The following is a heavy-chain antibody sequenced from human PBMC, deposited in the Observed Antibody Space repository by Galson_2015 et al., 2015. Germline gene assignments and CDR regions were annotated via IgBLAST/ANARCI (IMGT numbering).Heavy chain of an antibody. V-gene: IGHV6-1*01. Sequence: CAISGDSVASNSAAWNWIRQSPSRGLEWLGWTYYRSKWYNDYAVSVKSRITINPDTSKNQFSLQLNSVTPEDTAVYYCARDALNYGGNPFDYWGQGTLVTVSS. CDR1: GDSVASNSAA. CDR3: ARDALNYGGNPFDY. CDR2: TYYRSKWYN. J-gene: IGHJ4*02. D-gene: IGHD4-23*01.